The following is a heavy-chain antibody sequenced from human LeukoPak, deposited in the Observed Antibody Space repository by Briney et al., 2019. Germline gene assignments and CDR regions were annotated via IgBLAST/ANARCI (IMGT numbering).Heavy chain of an antibody. CDR1: GFTFSNHW. Sequence: PGGSLRLSCAASGFTFSNHWMHWVRQAPGKGLMWVSRINRDGSRTDYADSVKGRFTISRDNAKNSLYLQMNSLRAEDTAVYYCARLAAAGSYFDYWGQGTLVTVSS. CDR2: INRDGSRT. V-gene: IGHV3-74*01. CDR3: ARLAAAGSYFDY. D-gene: IGHD6-13*01. J-gene: IGHJ4*02.